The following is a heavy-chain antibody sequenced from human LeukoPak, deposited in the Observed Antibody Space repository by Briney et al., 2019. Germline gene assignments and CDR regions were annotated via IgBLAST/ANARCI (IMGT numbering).Heavy chain of an antibody. CDR2: IKQDGSEK. D-gene: IGHD3-10*01. CDR1: GFTFNSYA. CDR3: ARDILVRGVNYDNWFDP. V-gene: IGHV3-7*01. Sequence: GGSLRLSCEASGFTFNSYAMSWVRQAPGKGLEWVANIKQDGSEKYYVDSVKGRFTISRDNAKNSLYLQMNSLRAEDTAVYYCARDILVRGVNYDNWFDPWGQGTLDTVSS. J-gene: IGHJ5*02.